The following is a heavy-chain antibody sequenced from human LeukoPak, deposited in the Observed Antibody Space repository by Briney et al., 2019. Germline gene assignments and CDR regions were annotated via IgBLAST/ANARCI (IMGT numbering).Heavy chain of an antibody. CDR2: INWNGGST. Sequence: GGSLRLSCAASGFTFDDYGMSWVRQAPGKGLEWVSGINWNGGSTGYADSVKGRFTISRDNSENTLYLQMNSLRAEDTALYYCASDGIAVDRGIGYFDYWGQGTLVTVSS. CDR3: ASDGIAVDRGIGYFDY. J-gene: IGHJ4*02. V-gene: IGHV3-20*04. CDR1: GFTFDDYG. D-gene: IGHD6-13*01.